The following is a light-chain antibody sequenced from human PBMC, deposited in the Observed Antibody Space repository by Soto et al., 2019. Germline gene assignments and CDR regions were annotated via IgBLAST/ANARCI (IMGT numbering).Light chain of an antibody. CDR2: NND. Sequence: QSALTQPPSASGTPGQRVTISCSGSSSNIGRNYVYWYQQLPGTAPKLLLYNNDQRSSGVPDRFSGSKSGTSASLAISGLRSEDETDFYCAAWDDSLSAVVFGGGTKLTVL. J-gene: IGLJ2*01. CDR3: AAWDDSLSAVV. V-gene: IGLV1-47*02. CDR1: SSNIGRNY.